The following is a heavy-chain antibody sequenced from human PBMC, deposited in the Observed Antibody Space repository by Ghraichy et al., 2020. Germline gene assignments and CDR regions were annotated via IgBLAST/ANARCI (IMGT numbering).Heavy chain of an antibody. Sequence: GGSLRLSCAASGFSFSSYAMSWVRQAPGKGLEWVSSLSAGDHNTYYAASVRGRFSISRDNSKNTLYLQMNSLRAEDTAVYYCTKVGTLNWGDHYYMDVWGKGTTVTVSS. D-gene: IGHD7-27*01. V-gene: IGHV3-23*01. J-gene: IGHJ6*03. CDR1: GFSFSSYA. CDR2: LSAGDHNT. CDR3: TKVGTLNWGDHYYMDV.